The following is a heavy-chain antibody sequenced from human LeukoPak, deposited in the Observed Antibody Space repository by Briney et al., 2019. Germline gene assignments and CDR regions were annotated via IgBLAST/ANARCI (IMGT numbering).Heavy chain of an antibody. D-gene: IGHD6-19*01. CDR1: GFPFSNYW. CDR3: ATVSRSSGRGYFDY. J-gene: IGHJ4*02. Sequence: PGGSLTLSCAASGFPFSNYWMHWVRQAPGKGLVWVSRMNSDGSSISYADSVKGRFTISRDNAKDTLYLQMNSLRAEDAAVYYCATVSRSSGRGYFDYWGQGTLVTVSS. CDR2: MNSDGSSI. V-gene: IGHV3-74*01.